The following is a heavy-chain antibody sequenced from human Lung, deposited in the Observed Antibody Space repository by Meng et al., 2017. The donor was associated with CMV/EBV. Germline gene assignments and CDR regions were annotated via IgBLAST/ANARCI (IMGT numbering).Heavy chain of an antibody. V-gene: IGHV5-51*01. CDR1: GYTFSHEW. J-gene: IGHJ2*01. CDR2: LYPADSDT. Sequence: XVSXXGSGYTFSHEWIGWVRQTPGKGLDWMGILYPADSDTRYSPSFQGRITISADMSTSTAYLQWTSLKASDIGIYYCARGSSGSYWYFDLWGRGTLVXVSS. D-gene: IGHD3-10*01. CDR3: ARGSSGSYWYFDL.